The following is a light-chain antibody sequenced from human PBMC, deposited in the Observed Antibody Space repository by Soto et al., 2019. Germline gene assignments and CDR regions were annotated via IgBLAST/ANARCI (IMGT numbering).Light chain of an antibody. J-gene: IGLJ1*01. CDR1: SSDVGGYNY. V-gene: IGLV2-14*01. CDR3: SSYTSSSTSV. CDR2: DVS. Sequence: QSALTQPASVSGSPGQSITISCTGTSSDVGGYNYVYWYQQHPGKAPKLMIYDVSNRPSGVSNRFSGSKSGNTASLTISGLQAEYEADYYCSSYTSSSTSVFGTGTKLTVL.